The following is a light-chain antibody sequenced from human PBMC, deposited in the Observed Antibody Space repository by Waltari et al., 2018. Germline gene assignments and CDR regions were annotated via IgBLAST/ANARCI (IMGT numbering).Light chain of an antibody. V-gene: IGKV3-20*01. CDR3: QRYHSSSWT. J-gene: IGKJ1*01. CDR1: QSLRSNY. Sequence: DIVLTQSPGTLSVSPGQRVTLSCRASQSLRSNYLTWYHHRPGQAPRLLIYNAATRATGIPDRVSGSGSGTDFTLTISRLEPEDFGVYYCQRYHSSSWTFGQGTKVEIK. CDR2: NAA.